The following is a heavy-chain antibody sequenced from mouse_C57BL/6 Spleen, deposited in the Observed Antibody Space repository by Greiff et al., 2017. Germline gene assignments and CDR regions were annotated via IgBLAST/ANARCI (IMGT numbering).Heavy chain of an antibody. CDR1: GYAFTNYL. V-gene: IGHV1-54*01. CDR3: ASGIREYFDD. Sequence: VQLQQSVAELVRPGTSVKVSCKASGYAFTNYLIDWVKQRPGQGLEWIGVINPGSGGTNYNEKFKGKATLTADKSSSTAYMQLSSLTSEDSAVYYCASGIREYFDDWGQGTTLTVSS. D-gene: IGHD1-1*01. J-gene: IGHJ2*01. CDR2: INPGSGGT.